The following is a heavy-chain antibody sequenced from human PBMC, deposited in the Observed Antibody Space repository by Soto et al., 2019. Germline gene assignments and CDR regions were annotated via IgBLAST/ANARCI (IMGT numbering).Heavy chain of an antibody. J-gene: IGHJ6*02. Sequence: GSLELSCAASGFPFRKFSMNWVRQAPGKGLEWVSSISSSSRYIYYANSVKGRFTISRDNAKNSLYLQMNSLRAEDTAVYYCARDRYSSLYYYGRDVWGQGTTVTVSS. CDR2: ISSSSRYI. V-gene: IGHV3-21*01. CDR1: GFPFRKFS. CDR3: ARDRYSSLYYYGRDV. D-gene: IGHD6-13*01.